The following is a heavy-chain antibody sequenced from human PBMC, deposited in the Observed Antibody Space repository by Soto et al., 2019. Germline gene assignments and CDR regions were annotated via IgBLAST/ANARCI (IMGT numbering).Heavy chain of an antibody. Sequence: QVQLVESGGGVVQPGRSLRLSCAASGFTFSSYAMHWVRQAPGKGLEWVAVISYDGSNKYYADSVKGRFTISRDNSKNTLYLQMNSLRAEDTAVYYCAREGDYGDPRGAFDIWGQGTMVTVSS. CDR1: GFTFSSYA. V-gene: IGHV3-30-3*01. J-gene: IGHJ3*02. D-gene: IGHD4-17*01. CDR3: AREGDYGDPRGAFDI. CDR2: ISYDGSNK.